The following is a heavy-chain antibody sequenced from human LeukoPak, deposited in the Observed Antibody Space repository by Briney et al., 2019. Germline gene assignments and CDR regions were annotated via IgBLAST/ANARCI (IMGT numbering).Heavy chain of an antibody. Sequence: PSETLSLTSAVYGGSFSGYYWSWIRQPPGKGLEWIGEINHSGSTNYNPSLKSRVTISVDTSKNQFSLKLSSVTAADTAVYYCARVGRLRYFDWLLHRYYYGMDVWGQGTTVTVSS. CDR3: ARVGRLRYFDWLLHRYYYGMDV. J-gene: IGHJ6*02. CDR1: GGSFSGYY. CDR2: INHSGST. D-gene: IGHD3-9*01. V-gene: IGHV4-34*01.